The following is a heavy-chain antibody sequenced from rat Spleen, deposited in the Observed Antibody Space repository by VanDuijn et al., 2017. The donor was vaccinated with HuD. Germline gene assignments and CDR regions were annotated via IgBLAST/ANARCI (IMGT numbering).Heavy chain of an antibody. CDR2: IRSGGST. CDR3: TRNSGYTSFDY. CDR1: GFSLSGNS. J-gene: IGHJ2*01. D-gene: IGHD2-1*01. V-gene: IGHV2-1*01. Sequence: QVQLKESGPGLVQPSETLSLTCTVSGFSLSGNSVHWVRQPPGKGLEWMGLIRSGGSTDYNSALKSRLSISRDTSKSQVFLKVNSLQTEDTAIYYCTRNSGYTSFDYWGQGVMVTVSS.